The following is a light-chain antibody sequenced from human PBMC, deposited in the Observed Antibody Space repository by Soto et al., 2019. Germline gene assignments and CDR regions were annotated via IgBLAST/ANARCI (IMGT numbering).Light chain of an antibody. CDR3: TSYRRGPLYV. CDR2: DVT. Sequence: QSALTQPASVSGSPGQSITISCTGISTDVSTSTFVSWYQHHPGKAPRLILYDVTHRPSGISTRVAGSKSGDTATLTSSGLQAEDEADYFCTSYRRGPLYVFGSGTKVTVL. CDR1: STDVSTSTF. J-gene: IGLJ1*01. V-gene: IGLV2-14*03.